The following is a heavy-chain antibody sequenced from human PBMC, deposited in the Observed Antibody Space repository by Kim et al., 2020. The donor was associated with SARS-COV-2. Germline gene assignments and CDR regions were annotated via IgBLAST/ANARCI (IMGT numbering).Heavy chain of an antibody. V-gene: IGHV4-30-2*01. J-gene: IGHJ4*02. CDR2: TT. CDR3: ARGRKNKLDY. Sequence: TTTYTPSLKSRVTISVDRSKNQFSRKLGPVTAADTAVYYCARGRKNKLDYWGQGTLGTVSS.